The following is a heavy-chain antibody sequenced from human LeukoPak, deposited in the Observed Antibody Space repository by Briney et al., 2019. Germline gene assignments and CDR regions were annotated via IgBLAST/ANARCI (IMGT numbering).Heavy chain of an antibody. CDR1: GGSFSGYY. D-gene: IGHD2-2*01. CDR2: INHSGST. CDR3: ARGKPRGYCSSTSCRYFDY. Sequence: PSETLSLTCAVYGGSFSGYYWSWIRQPPGKGLEWIGEINHSGSTNYNPSLKSRVTISVDTSKNQFSLKLSSVTAADTAVYYCARGKPRGYCSSTSCRYFDYWGQGTLVTVSS. V-gene: IGHV4-34*01. J-gene: IGHJ4*02.